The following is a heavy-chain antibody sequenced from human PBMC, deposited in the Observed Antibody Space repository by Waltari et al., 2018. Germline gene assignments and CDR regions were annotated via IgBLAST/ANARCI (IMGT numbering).Heavy chain of an antibody. J-gene: IGHJ6*02. CDR2: IGTAGDT. Sequence: EVQLVESGGGLVQPGGSLRLSCAASGFTFSSYDMHWVRQATGKGLEWVSAIGTAGDTYYPGYVKGRFTISRENAKNSLYLQMNSLRAGDTAVYYCARMMYYYGSGSDKDDYYYGMDVWGQGTTVTVSS. CDR3: ARMMYYYGSGSDKDDYYYGMDV. V-gene: IGHV3-13*01. CDR1: GFTFSSYD. D-gene: IGHD3-10*01.